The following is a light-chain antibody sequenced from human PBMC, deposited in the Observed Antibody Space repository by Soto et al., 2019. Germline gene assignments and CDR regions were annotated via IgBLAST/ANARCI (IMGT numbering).Light chain of an antibody. Sequence: QPVLTQPASVSGSPGQSLTISCTGTSSDVESYSVVSWYQQHPGKAPKLMIYEGSKRASGVSTRFSGSKSGNTASLTISGLQADDEADYYCCSLTTSHTYVFGSGTKVTVL. CDR1: SSDVESYSV. CDR2: EGS. J-gene: IGLJ1*01. CDR3: CSLTTSHTYV. V-gene: IGLV2-14*02.